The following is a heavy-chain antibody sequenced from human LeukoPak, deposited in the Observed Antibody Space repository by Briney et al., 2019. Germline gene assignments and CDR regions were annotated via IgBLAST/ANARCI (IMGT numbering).Heavy chain of an antibody. D-gene: IGHD1-1*01. CDR1: GFSFSGYA. J-gene: IGHJ4*02. V-gene: IGHV3-69-1*01. CDR3: ARDDNWAFDH. CDR2: ISSTCAI. Sequence: GGSLRLSCAASGFSFSGYAMNWVRQAPGKGLEWISYISSTCAIYYGDSVKGRFTVSRDNAKNSLYLQMNSLGAEDTAVYYCARDDNWAFDHWGQGTLVTVSS.